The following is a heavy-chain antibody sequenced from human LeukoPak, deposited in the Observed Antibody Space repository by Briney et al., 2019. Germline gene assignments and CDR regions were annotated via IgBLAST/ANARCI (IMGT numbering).Heavy chain of an antibody. J-gene: IGHJ5*02. CDR1: GGSFSGYY. Sequence: SEALSLTCAVYGGSFSGYYWSWIRQPPGKGLEWIGEINHSGSTNYNPSLKSRVTISVDTSKNQFSLKLSSVTAADTAVYYCARGRITKYNWFDPWGQGTLVTVSS. CDR2: INHSGST. V-gene: IGHV4-34*01. CDR3: ARGRITKYNWFDP. D-gene: IGHD1-1*01.